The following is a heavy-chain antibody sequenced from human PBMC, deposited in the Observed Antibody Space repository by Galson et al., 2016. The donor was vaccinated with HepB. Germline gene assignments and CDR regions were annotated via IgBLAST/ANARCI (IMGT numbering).Heavy chain of an antibody. J-gene: IGHJ5*02. CDR3: ARERGIPVVGTLGNWFYP. D-gene: IGHD6-19*01. CDR2: INPNSGGT. CDR1: GYTFTDYY. V-gene: IGHV1-2*02. Sequence: SVKVSCKASGYTFTDYYMHWVRQAPGQGLEWMGWINPNSGGTNYAQKFQGRVTMTRATSISTAYMELSRLRSDDTAVYYCARERGIPVVGTLGNWFYPWGQGTLVTVSS.